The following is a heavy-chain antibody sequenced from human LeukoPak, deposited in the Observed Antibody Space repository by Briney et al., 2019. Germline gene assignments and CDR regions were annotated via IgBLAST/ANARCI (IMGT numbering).Heavy chain of an antibody. CDR2: ISHDGSNK. J-gene: IGHJ4*02. D-gene: IGHD4-17*01. V-gene: IGHV3-30-3*01. CDR3: ASSNDYGFRSPFYYFDY. Sequence: GGSLRLSCAASAFTFTSHSMHWVRQAPGKGLEWVTLISHDGSNKYYADSVKGRFTISRDNSKNMLYLQMNSLRVEDTAVYYCASSNDYGFRSPFYYFDYWGQGTLVTVSS. CDR1: AFTFTSHS.